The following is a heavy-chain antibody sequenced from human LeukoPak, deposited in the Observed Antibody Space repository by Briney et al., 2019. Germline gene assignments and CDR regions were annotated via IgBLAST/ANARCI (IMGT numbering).Heavy chain of an antibody. CDR2: INPNSGGT. D-gene: IGHD3-22*01. V-gene: IGHV1-2*06. CDR1: GYTFTGYY. CDR3: ARDKESGYYTNWFDP. Sequence: GASVKVSCKASGYTFTGYYMHWVRQAPGQGLEWMGRINPNSGGTNYAQKLQDRVTMTRDTSISTAYMELSRLRSDDTAVYYCARDKESGYYTNWFDPWGQGTLVTVSS. J-gene: IGHJ5*02.